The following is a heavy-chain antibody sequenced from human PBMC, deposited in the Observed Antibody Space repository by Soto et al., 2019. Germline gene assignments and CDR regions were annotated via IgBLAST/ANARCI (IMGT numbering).Heavy chain of an antibody. V-gene: IGHV1-69*01. D-gene: IGHD1-1*01. CDR1: GGSFSKYG. J-gene: IGHJ6*02. CDR3: ARGYRENDFYAIDV. CDR2: IIPMFGIG. Sequence: QVQLVQSGAEVKMPGSSVRVSCKASGGSFSKYGISWVRQAPGQGLEWMGGIIPMFGIGNYAEKFLGRVTITADESTSTSLMELSSRTYEDTAVYFCARGYRENDFYAIDVWGQGTMVTVSS.